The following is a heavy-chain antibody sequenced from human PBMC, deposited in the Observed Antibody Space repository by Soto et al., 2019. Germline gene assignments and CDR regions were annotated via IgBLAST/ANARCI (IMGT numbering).Heavy chain of an antibody. CDR3: TRGSNTEKVDS. CDR2: IHNSGSP. V-gene: IGHV4-30-4*01. Sequence: QVQLQVSGPGLVRPSQTLSLTCSVSGASIYNGGYLWSWIRQSPGKGLEWIGHIHNSGSPYNNPSLKSRVTISAATFMPQCSRALTSVNAADTAMYYSTRGSNTEKVDSWGQANLVT. J-gene: IGHJ4*02. CDR1: GASIYNGGYL.